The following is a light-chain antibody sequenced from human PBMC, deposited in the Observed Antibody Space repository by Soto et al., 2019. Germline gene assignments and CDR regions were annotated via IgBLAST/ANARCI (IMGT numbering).Light chain of an antibody. J-gene: IGKJ1*01. V-gene: IGKV3-20*01. CDR3: SQYASPART. Sequence: EIVLTQSPGTLSLSPGERATLSCRASQSVAKNYLAWYQQKPGQAPRLLMYDASKGATGIPDRFSGSGSGTDFILTISRLAPEDFAVYFCSQYASPARTFGQGTKVEIK. CDR2: DAS. CDR1: QSVAKNY.